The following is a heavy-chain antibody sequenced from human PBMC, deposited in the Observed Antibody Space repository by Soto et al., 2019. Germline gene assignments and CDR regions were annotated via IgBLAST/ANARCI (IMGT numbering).Heavy chain of an antibody. Sequence: QVQLQESGPGLVKPSQTLSLTCTVSGVSISSGGYYWSWIRQHPGKGLGWIGYMYYSGSTYYNAAPHSRVTIAVDTSKNQFSLKLSSVTAADTAVYYCARFIAADYAILTGYRYYYAMDVWGQGTTVTVSS. J-gene: IGHJ6*02. CDR2: MYYSGST. CDR3: ARFIAADYAILTGYRYYYAMDV. D-gene: IGHD3-9*01. V-gene: IGHV4-31*03. CDR1: GVSISSGGYY.